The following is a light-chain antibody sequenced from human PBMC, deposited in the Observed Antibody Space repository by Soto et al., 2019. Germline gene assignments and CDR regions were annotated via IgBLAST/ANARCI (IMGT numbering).Light chain of an antibody. CDR1: QSVSSN. CDR3: QQYNYWPPLT. Sequence: EIVMTQSPATLSVSPGERATLSCRASQSVSSNLAWYQQKPGQAPRLLIYGASTRATGIPARFSGSGSGTEFTITISSLQSEDFGVYYCQQYNYWPPLTFGGGTKVEIK. CDR2: GAS. V-gene: IGKV3-15*01. J-gene: IGKJ4*01.